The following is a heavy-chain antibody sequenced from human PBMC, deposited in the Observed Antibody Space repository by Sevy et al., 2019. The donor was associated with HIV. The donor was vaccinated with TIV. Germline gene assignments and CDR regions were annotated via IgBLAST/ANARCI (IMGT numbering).Heavy chain of an antibody. D-gene: IGHD1-7*01. V-gene: IGHV3-7*01. CDR1: GFTFSKYW. Sequence: GGSLRLSCAASGFTFSKYWMGWVRQAPGKGLEWVANIKQDAGKKYYVDSVKGRFTISRDNAKNSLYLQMNSLRADDTAVYFCARDDGNYYFHYWGQGTLVTVSS. J-gene: IGHJ4*02. CDR2: IKQDAGKK. CDR3: ARDDGNYYFHY.